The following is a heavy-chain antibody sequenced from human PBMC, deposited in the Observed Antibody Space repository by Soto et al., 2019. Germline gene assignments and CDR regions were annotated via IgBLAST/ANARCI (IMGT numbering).Heavy chain of an antibody. CDR2: IWYDGSNK. Sequence: QVQLVESEGGVVQPGRSLRLSCAASGFTFSSYGMHWVRQAPGKGLEWVAVIWYDGSNKYYADSVKGRFTISRDNSKNTLYLQMNSLRAEDTAVYYCARDKYSSSARVDYWGQGTLVTVSS. CDR3: ARDKYSSSARVDY. V-gene: IGHV3-33*01. CDR1: GFTFSSYG. D-gene: IGHD6-6*01. J-gene: IGHJ4*02.